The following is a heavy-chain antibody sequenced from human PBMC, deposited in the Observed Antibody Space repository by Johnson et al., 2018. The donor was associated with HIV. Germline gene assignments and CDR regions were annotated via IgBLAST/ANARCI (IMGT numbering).Heavy chain of an antibody. CDR1: GFTFSTNA. J-gene: IGHJ3*02. CDR3: AKEYLGRWAHDYYDSSGSDDAFDI. D-gene: IGHD3-22*01. Sequence: VQLVESGGGLLQPGGSLRLSRAASGFTFSTNAMSWVRQAPGKGLEWVSGISDSGGRTDYADSVKGRFSISRDNSKNMLYLQMNSLRAEDTAVYYCAKEYLGRWAHDYYDSSGSDDAFDIWGQGTMVTVSS. V-gene: IGHV3-23*04. CDR2: ISDSGGRT.